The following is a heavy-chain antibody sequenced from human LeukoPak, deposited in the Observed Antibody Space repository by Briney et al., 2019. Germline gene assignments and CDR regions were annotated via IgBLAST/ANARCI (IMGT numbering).Heavy chain of an antibody. Sequence: GGSLRLSCAVSGFTLSDYWMRWVRQAPGKGLEWVAAINKDGSEIQYVNSVKGRFTISRDNVRNSVYLQMTSLGAEDTAVYYCATYTQHFGAPGGADYWGLGTLVTVSS. CDR1: GFTLSDYW. V-gene: IGHV3-7*01. CDR3: ATYTQHFGAPGGADY. CDR2: INKDGSEI. D-gene: IGHD2-8*02. J-gene: IGHJ4*02.